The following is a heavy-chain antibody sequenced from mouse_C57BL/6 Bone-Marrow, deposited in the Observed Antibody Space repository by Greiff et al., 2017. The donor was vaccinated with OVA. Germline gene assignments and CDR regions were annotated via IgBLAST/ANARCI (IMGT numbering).Heavy chain of an antibody. D-gene: IGHD1-1*01. V-gene: IGHV3-6*01. CDR2: ISYDGSN. CDR1: GYSITSGYY. Sequence: EVKLMESGPGLVKPSQSLSLTCSVTGYSITSGYYWNWIRQFPGNKLEWMGYISYDGSNNYNPSLKNRISITRDTSKNQFFLKLNSVTTEDTATYYCARVSSRAYFDVWGTGTTVTVSS. J-gene: IGHJ1*03. CDR3: ARVSSRAYFDV.